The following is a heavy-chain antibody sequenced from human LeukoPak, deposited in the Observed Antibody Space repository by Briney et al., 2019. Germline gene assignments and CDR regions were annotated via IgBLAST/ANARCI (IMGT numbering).Heavy chain of an antibody. Sequence: SETLSLTCAVYGGSFSGYYWSWIRQPLGKGLEWIGEINHSGSTNYNPSLKSRVTISVDTSKNQFSLKLSSVTAADTAVYYCARVSDDILTGYPHYYMDVWGKGTTVTVSS. CDR2: INHSGST. J-gene: IGHJ6*03. D-gene: IGHD3-9*01. CDR1: GGSFSGYY. CDR3: ARVSDDILTGYPHYYMDV. V-gene: IGHV4-34*01.